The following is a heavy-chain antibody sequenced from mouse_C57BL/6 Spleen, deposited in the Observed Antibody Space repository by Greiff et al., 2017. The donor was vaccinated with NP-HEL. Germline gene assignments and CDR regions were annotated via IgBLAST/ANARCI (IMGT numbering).Heavy chain of an antibody. V-gene: IGHV1-61*01. J-gene: IGHJ4*01. CDR2: IYPSDSET. D-gene: IGHD1-1*01. CDR3: ARPTTSGSSYYYAMDY. Sequence: QVQLKQPGAELVRPGSSVKLSCKASGYTFTSYWMDWVKQRPGQGLEWIGNIYPSDSETHYNQKFKDKATLTVDKSSSTAYMQLSSLTSEDSAVYYCARPTTSGSSYYYAMDYWGQGTSVTVSS. CDR1: GYTFTSYW.